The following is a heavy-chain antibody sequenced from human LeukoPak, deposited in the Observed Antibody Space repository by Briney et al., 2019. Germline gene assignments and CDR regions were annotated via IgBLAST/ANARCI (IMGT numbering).Heavy chain of an antibody. V-gene: IGHV3-7*03. D-gene: IGHD6-6*01. Sequence: GGSLRLSCAVSGFTFSGFWMSWSRQAPGKGQEWVASINSDGSEGYYADVVKGRFTISRDNAKNSLYLQINSLRAEDTAVYYCARSSYSSSSSVWGQATMVTVSS. CDR2: INSDGSEG. J-gene: IGHJ3*01. CDR1: GFTFSGFW. CDR3: ARSSYSSSSSV.